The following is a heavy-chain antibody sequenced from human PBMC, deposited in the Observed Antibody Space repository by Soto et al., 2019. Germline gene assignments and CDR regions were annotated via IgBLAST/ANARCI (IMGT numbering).Heavy chain of an antibody. CDR1: GGTFSSYG. Sequence: ASVKVSCKASGGTFSSYGISWVRQAPGQGLEWMGGIIPIFGTANYAQKFQGRVTITADESTSTAYMELSSLRSEDTAVYYCARGQYDFWSGYFSETHNWFYPWGQGTLVTVSS. CDR2: IIPIFGTA. V-gene: IGHV1-69*13. J-gene: IGHJ5*02. CDR3: ARGQYDFWSGYFSETHNWFYP. D-gene: IGHD3-3*01.